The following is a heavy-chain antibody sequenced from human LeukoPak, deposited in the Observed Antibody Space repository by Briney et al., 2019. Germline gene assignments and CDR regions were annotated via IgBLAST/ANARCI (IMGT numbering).Heavy chain of an antibody. CDR2: IKNDGSEK. D-gene: IGHD6-13*01. Sequence: GGSLRLSCAATGFTFSSYEMNWVRQPPGKGLEWVANIKNDGSEKYYVDSVKGRFTISRDNAKNSLYLQMNSLRADDTAVYYCARVGTAEGTLEDYWGQGTLVTVSS. J-gene: IGHJ4*02. CDR3: ARVGTAEGTLEDY. CDR1: GFTFSSYE. V-gene: IGHV3-7*01.